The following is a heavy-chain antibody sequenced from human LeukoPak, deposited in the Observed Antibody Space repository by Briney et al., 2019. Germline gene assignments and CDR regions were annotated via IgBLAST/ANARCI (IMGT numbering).Heavy chain of an antibody. CDR1: GYTFTNFD. CDR3: ARDLGSSSLDP. V-gene: IGHV1-8*01. J-gene: IGHJ5*02. Sequence: ASVKVSCKASGYTFTNFDINWVRQATGQGLEWMGWMNPKTGNTGSAQKLQGRVTMTTDTSTSTAYMELRSLRSDDTAVYYCARDLGSSSLDPWGQGTLVTVSS. D-gene: IGHD6-6*01. CDR2: MNPKTGNT.